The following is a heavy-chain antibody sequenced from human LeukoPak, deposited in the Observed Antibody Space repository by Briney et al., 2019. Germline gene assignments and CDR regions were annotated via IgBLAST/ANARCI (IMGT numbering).Heavy chain of an antibody. V-gene: IGHV4-59*01. J-gene: IGHJ4*02. D-gene: IGHD6-19*01. CDR2: IYYSGST. CDR1: GGSISSYY. Sequence: PSETLSLTCTVSGGSISSYYWSWIRQPPGKGPEWIGYIYYSGSTSYNPSLKSRVTISVDTSKNQFSLKLSSVTAADTAVYYCASGSSGWYFGYWGQGTLVTVSS. CDR3: ASGSSGWYFGY.